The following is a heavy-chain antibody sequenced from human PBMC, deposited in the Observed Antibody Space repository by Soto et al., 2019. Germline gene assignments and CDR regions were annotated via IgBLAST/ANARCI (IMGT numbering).Heavy chain of an antibody. CDR1: GYPFSGYY. V-gene: IGHV1-2*02. J-gene: IGHJ4*02. CDR2: SSPNSGGT. D-gene: IGHD2-8*02. CDR3: TRVQYDAAGVDY. Sequence: ASVKVSCKASGYPFSGYYIHWVRQAPGQGLEWMGWSSPNSGGTNYAQKFQGRVTMTSDTSISTAYMELSRLTSDDTAVYYCTRVQYDAAGVDYWGQGTLVSVSS.